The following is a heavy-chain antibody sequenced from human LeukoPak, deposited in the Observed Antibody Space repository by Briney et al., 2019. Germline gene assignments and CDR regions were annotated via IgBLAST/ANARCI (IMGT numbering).Heavy chain of an antibody. CDR2: ISGSGHGGST. Sequence: GGSLRLSCAASGFTFSIYAMSWVRQAPGKGLEWVSAISGSGHGGSTYYADSVKGRFTISRDNSKNTLYLQLNSLRAEDTAVYYCAKDSNIWFGESSDYWGQGTLVTVSS. J-gene: IGHJ4*02. D-gene: IGHD3-10*01. CDR3: AKDSNIWFGESSDY. V-gene: IGHV3-23*01. CDR1: GFTFSIYA.